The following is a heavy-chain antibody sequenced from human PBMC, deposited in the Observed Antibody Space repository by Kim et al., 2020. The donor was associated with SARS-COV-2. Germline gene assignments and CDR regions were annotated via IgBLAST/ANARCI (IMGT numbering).Heavy chain of an antibody. CDR2: IYNSGST. J-gene: IGHJ3*02. CDR1: GGSINSGSYY. CDR3: ARLVYDILTGSLGAFDI. D-gene: IGHD3-9*01. V-gene: IGHV4-61*02. Sequence: SETLSLTCTVSGGSINSGSYYWNWIRQPAGKGLEWIGRIYNSGSTIYDPSLKSRVTISLDTSKNQFSLKLSSVTAADTAVYYCARLVYDILTGSLGAFDIWGRGTLVTVSS.